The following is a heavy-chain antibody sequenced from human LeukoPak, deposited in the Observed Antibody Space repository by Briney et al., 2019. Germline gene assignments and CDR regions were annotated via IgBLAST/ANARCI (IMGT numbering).Heavy chain of an antibody. CDR3: ARGGGTVRHYYYYMDV. J-gene: IGHJ6*03. CDR2: INPSGGST. Sequence: ASVKVSCKASGYTFTSYYMHWVRQAPGQGLGWMGIINPSGGSTSYAQKFQGRVTMTRDTSTSTVYMELSSLRSEDTAVYYCARGGGTVRHYYYYMDVWGKGTTVTVSS. V-gene: IGHV1-46*03. D-gene: IGHD4-11*01. CDR1: GYTFTSYY.